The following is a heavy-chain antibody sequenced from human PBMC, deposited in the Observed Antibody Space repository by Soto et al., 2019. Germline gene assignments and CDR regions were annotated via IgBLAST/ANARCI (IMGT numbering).Heavy chain of an antibody. Sequence: HPGGSLRLSCAASGFTFSIFAMSWVRQSPGKGLEWVSTISGSGGSTYYADAVKGRFTISRDNSMGTLYLQMKSLRVEDTAIYYCAKEVSLGSTVDLGYWGQGALVTASS. D-gene: IGHD7-27*01. CDR3: AKEVSLGSTVDLGY. CDR1: GFTFSIFA. CDR2: ISGSGGST. J-gene: IGHJ4*02. V-gene: IGHV3-23*01.